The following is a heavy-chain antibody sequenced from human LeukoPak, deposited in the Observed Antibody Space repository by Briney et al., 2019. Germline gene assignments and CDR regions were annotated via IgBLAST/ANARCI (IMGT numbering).Heavy chain of an antibody. CDR3: ARVSSWSGYYSSAIYYFDY. Sequence: ASVKVSCKASGYTFTSYDINWVRQATGQGLEWMGWMNPNSGNTGYAQKFQGRVTMTRNTSISTAYMELSSLRAEDTAVYYCARVSSWSGYYSSAIYYFDYWGQGTLVTVSS. CDR1: GYTFTSYD. V-gene: IGHV1-8*01. CDR2: MNPNSGNT. D-gene: IGHD3-3*01. J-gene: IGHJ4*02.